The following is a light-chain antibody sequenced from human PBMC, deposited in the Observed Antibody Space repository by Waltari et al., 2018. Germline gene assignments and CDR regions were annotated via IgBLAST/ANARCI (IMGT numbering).Light chain of an antibody. CDR1: QSISKY. CDR3: QHYVSLPAT. V-gene: IGKV3-20*01. J-gene: IGKJ1*01. CDR2: HAS. Sequence: EIVLTQSPDTLSFSPGESATLSCMASQSISKYLAWYQPKPGQAPRLLIDHASSRSTGIPDRFSGSGVGTDFSLTISRLEPEDFAVYYCQHYVSLPATFGQGTKLEIK.